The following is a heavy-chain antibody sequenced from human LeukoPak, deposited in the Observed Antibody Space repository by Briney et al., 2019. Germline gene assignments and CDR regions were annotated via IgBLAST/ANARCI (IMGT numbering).Heavy chain of an antibody. V-gene: IGHV3-20*04. D-gene: IGHD2-21*02. CDR2: INWNGGNT. Sequence: GGSLRLSCAASGFTFDDYGMSWVRQAPGKGLEWVSGINWNGGNTGYADSVKGRFTISRDNSKNTLYLQMNSLRAEDTAVYYCAKEYGDIVVVTAHFDYWGQGTLVTVSS. CDR3: AKEYGDIVVVTAHFDY. CDR1: GFTFDDYG. J-gene: IGHJ4*02.